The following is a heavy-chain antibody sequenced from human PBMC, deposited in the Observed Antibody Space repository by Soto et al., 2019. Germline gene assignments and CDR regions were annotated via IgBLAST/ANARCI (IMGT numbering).Heavy chain of an antibody. V-gene: IGHV1-2*04. J-gene: IGHJ6*02. CDR1: GYTFTGYY. CDR3: ATSLRGYCSSTSCYADYYYGMDV. D-gene: IGHD2-2*01. CDR2: INPNSGGT. Sequence: ASVKVSCKASGYTFTGYYMHWVRQAPGQGLEWMGWINPNSGGTNYAQKFQGWVTMTRDTSISTAYMELSRLRSDDTAVYYCATSLRGYCSSTSCYADYYYGMDVWGQGTTVTVSS.